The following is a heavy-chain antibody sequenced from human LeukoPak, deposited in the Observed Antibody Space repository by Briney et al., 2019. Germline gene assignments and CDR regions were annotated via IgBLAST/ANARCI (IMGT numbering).Heavy chain of an antibody. CDR2: ISYDGSNR. J-gene: IGHJ5*02. D-gene: IGHD6-19*01. CDR3: ARDWVAVAGYENWFDP. CDR1: GFYA. V-gene: IGHV3-30*03. Sequence: WGSLRLSCAASGFYAMHWVRQAPAKGLGRVAVISYDGSNRYDADSVKGRFTISRDNSKNTLYLEMNSLRAEDTAVYSCARDWVAVAGYENWFDPWGQGTLVTVSS.